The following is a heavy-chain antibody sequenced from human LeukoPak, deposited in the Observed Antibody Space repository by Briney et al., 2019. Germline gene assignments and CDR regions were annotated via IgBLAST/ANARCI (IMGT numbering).Heavy chain of an antibody. CDR3: ARDGTYYDILTGYYRFDH. V-gene: IGHV1-18*01. CDR1: GYTFTSYG. D-gene: IGHD3-9*01. Sequence: ASVKVSCKASGYTFTSYGISWVRQAPGQGLEWMGWISAYNGNTNYAQKLQGRVTMTTDTSTSTAYMELRSLRSDDTAVYYCARDGTYYDILTGYYRFDHWGQGTLVTVSS. J-gene: IGHJ4*02. CDR2: ISAYNGNT.